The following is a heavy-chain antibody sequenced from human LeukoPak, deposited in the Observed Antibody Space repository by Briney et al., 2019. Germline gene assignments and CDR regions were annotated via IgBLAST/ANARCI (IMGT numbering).Heavy chain of an antibody. V-gene: IGHV3-21*04. J-gene: IGHJ4*02. Sequence: GGSLRLSCVASGFTFNNYAMSWVRQAPGRGLEWASSTAGSGISKDYADSVKGRFTISRDNAKNSLYLQMNSLRAEDTAVYYCARAPYRSYKDYWGQGTLVTVSS. D-gene: IGHD1-26*01. CDR3: ARAPYRSYKDY. CDR1: GFTFNNYA. CDR2: TAGSGISK.